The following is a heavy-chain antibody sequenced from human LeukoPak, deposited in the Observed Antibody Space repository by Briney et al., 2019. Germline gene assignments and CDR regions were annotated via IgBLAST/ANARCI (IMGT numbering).Heavy chain of an antibody. V-gene: IGHV4-59*11. CDR1: GGSMSHH. CDR2: ISHTAST. D-gene: IGHD5-24*01. J-gene: IGHJ3*01. Sequence: SETLSLTCTVSGGSMSHHWSWIRQSPGKGLEWIGYISHTASTNYIPSLKSRVTLSIDTSKSQLSFQLTSVTAADTAVYYCAREKSPERKTWLQLGAFDVWGQGTVVTVSS. CDR3: AREKSPERKTWLQLGAFDV.